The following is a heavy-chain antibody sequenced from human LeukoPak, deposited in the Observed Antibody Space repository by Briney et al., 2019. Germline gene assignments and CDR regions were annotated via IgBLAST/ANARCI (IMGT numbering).Heavy chain of an antibody. J-gene: IGHJ3*02. D-gene: IGHD4-17*01. Sequence: GGSLRLSCAASGFTFSSYAMPWVRQAPGKGLEWVAVISYDGSNKYYADSVKGRFTISRDNSKNTLYLQMDSLRAEDTAVYYCAKDDYGDSVTAFDIWGQGTMVTVSS. CDR3: AKDDYGDSVTAFDI. CDR1: GFTFSSYA. V-gene: IGHV3-30-3*01. CDR2: ISYDGSNK.